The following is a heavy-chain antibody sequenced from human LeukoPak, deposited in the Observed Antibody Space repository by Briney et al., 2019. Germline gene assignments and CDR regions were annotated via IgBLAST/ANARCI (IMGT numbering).Heavy chain of an antibody. J-gene: IGHJ4*02. CDR2: IRYDGSNK. V-gene: IGHV3-30*02. CDR1: GFTFSSYG. D-gene: IGHD6-13*01. Sequence: PGGSLRLSCAASGFTFSSYGMHWVRQAPGKGLEWVAFIRYDGSNKYYADSVKGRFTISRDNSKNTLYLQMNSLRAEDTAVYYCAKDLSPSSSWFKGEFDYWGQGTLVTVSS. CDR3: AKDLSPSSSWFKGEFDY.